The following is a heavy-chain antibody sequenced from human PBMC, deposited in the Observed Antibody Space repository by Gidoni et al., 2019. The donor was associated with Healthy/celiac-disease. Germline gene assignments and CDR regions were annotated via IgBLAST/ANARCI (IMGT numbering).Heavy chain of an antibody. J-gene: IGHJ6*02. Sequence: EVQLVESGGGLVQPGGSLRLSCAASGFTFSSYSMNWVRQAPGKGLEWVSYISSSSSTIYYADSVKGRFTISRDNAKNSLYLQMNSLRDEDTAVYYCARDGGYSSGWYQGYYYYYGMDVWGQGTTVTVSS. D-gene: IGHD6-19*01. CDR2: ISSSSSTI. CDR3: ARDGGYSSGWYQGYYYYYGMDV. CDR1: GFTFSSYS. V-gene: IGHV3-48*02.